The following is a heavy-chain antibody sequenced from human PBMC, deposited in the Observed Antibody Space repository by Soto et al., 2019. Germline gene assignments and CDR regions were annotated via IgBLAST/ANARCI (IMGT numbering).Heavy chain of an antibody. CDR1: GFTFGDYA. V-gene: IGHV3-49*03. D-gene: IGHD6-13*01. CDR2: IRSKAYGGTK. J-gene: IGHJ6*02. Sequence: GGSLRLSCTASGFTFGDYAMSWFRQAPGKGLEWVGFIRSKAYGGTKEYAASVKGRFTISRDDSKSIADMQMNSLKTEHKAVYYCTRVRYLPVAAAGTFYYYYGMDVWGQGTTVTVSS. CDR3: TRVRYLPVAAAGTFYYYYGMDV.